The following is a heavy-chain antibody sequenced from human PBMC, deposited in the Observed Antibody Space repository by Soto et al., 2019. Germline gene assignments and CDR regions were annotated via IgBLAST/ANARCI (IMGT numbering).Heavy chain of an antibody. J-gene: IGHJ3*02. Sequence: SETLSLTCTVSGGSISSGTYHWSWIRHHPGKGLEWIGYIYYSGSTYYNPSLKSRVTISVDTSKNQFSLKLSSVTAADTAVYYCAREHCSGGSCYAAGAFDIWGQGTMVTVSS. V-gene: IGHV4-31*03. CDR3: AREHCSGGSCYAAGAFDI. CDR2: IYYSGST. CDR1: GGSISSGTYH. D-gene: IGHD2-15*01.